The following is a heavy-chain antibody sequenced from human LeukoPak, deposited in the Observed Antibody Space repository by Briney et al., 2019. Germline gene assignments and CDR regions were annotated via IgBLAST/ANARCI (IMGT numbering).Heavy chain of an antibody. J-gene: IGHJ4*02. CDR3: ARRVTYYDILTGYLYYFDY. D-gene: IGHD3-9*01. Sequence: GASVKVSCKASGYTFTSYDINWVRQATGQGHEWMGWMNPNSGNTGYAQKFQGRVTITRNTSISTAYMELSSLRSEDTAVYYCARRVTYYDILTGYLYYFDYWGQGTLVTVSS. V-gene: IGHV1-8*03. CDR2: MNPNSGNT. CDR1: GYTFTSYD.